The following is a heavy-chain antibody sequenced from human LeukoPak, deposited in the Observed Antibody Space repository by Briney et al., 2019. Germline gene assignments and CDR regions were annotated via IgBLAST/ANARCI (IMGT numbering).Heavy chain of an antibody. CDR2: ISSSGNTI. CDR3: AELGITMIGGV. J-gene: IGHJ6*04. CDR1: GFTFSSYS. V-gene: IGHV3-48*04. Sequence: GGSLRLSCAASGFTFSSYSMNWVRQAPGKGLEWVSYISSSGNTIYYADSVEGRFTISRNNAKNSLYLQMNSLRAEDTAVYYCAELGITMIGGVWGKGTTVTISS. D-gene: IGHD3-10*02.